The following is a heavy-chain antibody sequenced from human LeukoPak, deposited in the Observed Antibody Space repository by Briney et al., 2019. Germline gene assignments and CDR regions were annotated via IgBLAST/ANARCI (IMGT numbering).Heavy chain of an antibody. Sequence: GGSLRLSCVASGFTFSSYWMHWVRQAPGKGLVWVSRINSDGSSTSYADSVKGRFTISRDNAKNSLYLQMNSLRAEDTAVYYCARVDREALGYCSSTSCYVGLWAFDIWGQGTMVTVSS. CDR3: ARVDREALGYCSSTSCYVGLWAFDI. J-gene: IGHJ3*02. CDR1: GFTFSSYW. V-gene: IGHV3-74*01. CDR2: INSDGSST. D-gene: IGHD2-2*01.